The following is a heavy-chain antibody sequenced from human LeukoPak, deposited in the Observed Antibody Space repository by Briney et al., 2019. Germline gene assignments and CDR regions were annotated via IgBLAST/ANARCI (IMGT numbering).Heavy chain of an antibody. D-gene: IGHD1-14*01. Sequence: GGSPRLSCAASGFSVSNYYMHWVRQAPGKGLEWVSVIYSGGSKYYPDSVKGRFIISRDNSKNTLDLQLNSLRAEDTAVYYCARETGMGRYYHRMDVWGEGATVTVSS. CDR1: GFSVSNYY. CDR3: ARETGMGRYYHRMDV. V-gene: IGHV3-66*01. J-gene: IGHJ6*01. CDR2: IYSGGSK.